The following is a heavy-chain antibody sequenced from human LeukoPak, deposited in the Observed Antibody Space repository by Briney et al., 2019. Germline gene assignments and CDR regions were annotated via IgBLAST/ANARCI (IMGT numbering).Heavy chain of an antibody. CDR1: GFIVNSNY. V-gene: IGHV3-53*01. J-gene: IGHJ4*02. CDR2: IHSGGTA. CDR3: GRGLGRIEY. D-gene: IGHD1-26*01. Sequence: PGGSLRLSCAASGFIVNSNYMSWVRQAPGKGLEWVSVIHSGGTALYADSVKGRFTISRDNTKNTLYLQMNSLRAEDTAVYYCGRGLGRIEYWGQGTLVTVSS.